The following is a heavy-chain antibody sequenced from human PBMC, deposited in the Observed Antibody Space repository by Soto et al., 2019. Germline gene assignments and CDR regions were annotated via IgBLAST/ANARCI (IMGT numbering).Heavy chain of an antibody. CDR2: IYYSGST. Sequence: PGLSSETLSLTCTVSGGSISRGGYYWSWIRQHPGKGLEWIGYIYYSGSTYYNPSLKSRVTISVDTSKNQFSLKLSSVTAADTAVYYCARAGYDILTGVPRNFDYWGQGTLVTVSS. D-gene: IGHD3-9*01. CDR1: GGSISRGGYY. CDR3: ARAGYDILTGVPRNFDY. J-gene: IGHJ4*02. V-gene: IGHV4-30-4*08.